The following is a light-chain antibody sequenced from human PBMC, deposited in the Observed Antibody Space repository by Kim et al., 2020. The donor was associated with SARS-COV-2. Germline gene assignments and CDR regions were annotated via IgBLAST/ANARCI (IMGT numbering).Light chain of an antibody. CDR1: QGISND. CDR3: LQDSSYPLT. Sequence: DIQMTQSPSSMSASVGDRVTITCRASQGISNDLAWFQQKPGKVPKLLIYAASSLQSGVPSRFSGSGSGTDFTLIISNLQPEDSATYYCLQDSSYPLTFGQGTKVDIK. J-gene: IGKJ1*01. CDR2: AAS. V-gene: IGKV1-17*03.